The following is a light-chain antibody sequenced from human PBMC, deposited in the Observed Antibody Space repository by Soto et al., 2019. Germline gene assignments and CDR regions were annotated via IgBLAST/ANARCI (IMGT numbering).Light chain of an antibody. Sequence: DIQMTQSPSSLSASVGDRVTITCRASQTISTFLNWYQKRPGKAPRLLIYGASTLPSGVPSRFNGSGSGTEFTLTIGSLQLEDFAIYSCQQGFSYPWTFGQGTKVEIK. J-gene: IGKJ1*01. CDR3: QQGFSYPWT. CDR1: QTISTF. V-gene: IGKV1-39*01. CDR2: GAS.